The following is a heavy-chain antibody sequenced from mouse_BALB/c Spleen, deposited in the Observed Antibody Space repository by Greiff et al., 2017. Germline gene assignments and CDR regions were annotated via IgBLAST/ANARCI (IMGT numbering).Heavy chain of an antibody. CDR2: INPSTGYT. D-gene: IGHD2-2*01. CDR3: AREAGYDVWFAY. V-gene: IGHV1-7*01. Sequence: VQLQQSGAELAKPGASVKMSCKASGYTFTSYWMHWVKQRPGQGLEWIGYINPSTGYTEYNQKFKDKATLTADKSSSTAYMQLSSLTSEDSAVYYCAREAGYDVWFAYWGQGTLVTVSA. J-gene: IGHJ3*01. CDR1: GYTFTSYW.